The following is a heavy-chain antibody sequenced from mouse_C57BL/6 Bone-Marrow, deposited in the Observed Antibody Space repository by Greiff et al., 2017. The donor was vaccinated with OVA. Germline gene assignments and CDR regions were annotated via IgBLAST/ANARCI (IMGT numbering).Heavy chain of an antibody. V-gene: IGHV1-26*01. CDR1: GYTFTDYY. CDR2: INPNTGGT. D-gene: IGHD1-1*01. Sequence: EVQLQQSGPELVKPGASVKISCKASGYTFTDYYMNWVKQSHGKSLEWIGDINPNTGGTSYNQKFKGKATLTVDKSSSTAYMELRRLTSEDSAVYYGAKGVGSSCPCAYWGQGTLVTVSA. CDR3: AKGVGSSCPCAY. J-gene: IGHJ3*01.